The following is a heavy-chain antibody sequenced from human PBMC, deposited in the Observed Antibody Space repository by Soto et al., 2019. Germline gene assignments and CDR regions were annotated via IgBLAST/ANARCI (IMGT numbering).Heavy chain of an antibody. V-gene: IGHV3-53*01. Sequence: GGPLRLSCAASGFTVNSNCMSWVRQAPGKGPEWISVIYSGDVTDYADSVKGRFSISRDNSKNTLYLQMNSLRAEDTAVYYCARGQESEHAYFDYWGQGTLVTVSS. CDR1: GFTVNSNC. J-gene: IGHJ4*02. CDR3: ARGQESEHAYFDY. CDR2: IYSGDVT.